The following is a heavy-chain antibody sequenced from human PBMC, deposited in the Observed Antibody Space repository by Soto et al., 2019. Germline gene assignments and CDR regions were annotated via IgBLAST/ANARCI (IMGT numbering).Heavy chain of an antibody. V-gene: IGHV3-33*01. J-gene: IGHJ6*02. D-gene: IGHD5-12*01. Sequence: HPGGSLRLSCAASGFTFSTYGMHWVRQAPGKGLEWVALVWYDGRNKDYADSVKGRFTISRDNSKNTLYMQMNSLRDEDTAVYYCVRAAGYSGNDYVYYYGMDVWGQGTTVTVSS. CDR1: GFTFSTYG. CDR3: VRAAGYSGNDYVYYYGMDV. CDR2: VWYDGRNK.